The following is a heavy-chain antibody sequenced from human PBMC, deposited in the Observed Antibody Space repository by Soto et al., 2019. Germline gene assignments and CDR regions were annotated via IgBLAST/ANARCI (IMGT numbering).Heavy chain of an antibody. CDR2: ISSSSSYI. CDR1: GFTFSSHS. Sequence: GSLRLSCAASGFTFSSHSMNWVRQAPGKGLEWVSSISSSSSYIYYADSVKGRFTISRDNAKNSLYLQMNSLRAEDTAVYYCASSIAAAGFFDYWGQGTLVTVSS. CDR3: ASSIAAAGFFDY. V-gene: IGHV3-21*01. J-gene: IGHJ4*02. D-gene: IGHD6-13*01.